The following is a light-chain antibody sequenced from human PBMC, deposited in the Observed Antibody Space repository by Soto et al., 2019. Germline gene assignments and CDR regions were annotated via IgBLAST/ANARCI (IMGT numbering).Light chain of an antibody. J-gene: IGLJ3*02. CDR2: EVN. CDR1: SSDIGSYNH. Sequence: QSVLTQPASVSGSPGQSITISCTGTSSDIGSYNHVSWYQQHPGKAPKLIIYEVNNRPSGVSNRFSGSKSASTASLTIFGLQADDEADYYCCSYADSSWVFGGGTKLTVL. V-gene: IGLV2-23*02. CDR3: CSYADSSWV.